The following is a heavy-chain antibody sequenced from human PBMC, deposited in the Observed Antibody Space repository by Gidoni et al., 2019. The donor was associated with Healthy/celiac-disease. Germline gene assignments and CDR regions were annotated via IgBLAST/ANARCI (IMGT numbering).Heavy chain of an antibody. V-gene: IGHV3-21*01. CDR3: ARDGGLGAARHLARFDY. J-gene: IGHJ4*02. CDR2: ISSSSSYI. D-gene: IGHD6-6*01. Sequence: EVQLVESGGGLVKPGWSLSLSCAASGFTFSSTSMNWVRQAPGKGLEWVSTISSSSSYIYYADSVKGRFTISRYNAKNSLYLQMNSLRAEDTAVYYCARDGGLGAARHLARFDYWGQGTLVTGSS. CDR1: GFTFSSTS.